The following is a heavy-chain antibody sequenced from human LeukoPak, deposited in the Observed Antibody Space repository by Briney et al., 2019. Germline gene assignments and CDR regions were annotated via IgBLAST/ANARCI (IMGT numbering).Heavy chain of an antibody. V-gene: IGHV3-7*01. J-gene: IGHJ6*04. CDR2: IKQDGSEK. Sequence: PGGSLRLSCAASGFAFSSYWMSWFRQAPGKGLEWVANIKQDGSEKFYADSVRGRFTVSRDNTENSLYLQMNSLRAEDTAVYYCVRESSVWVGPGIGRPLDVWGKGTAVTVSS. CDR1: GFAFSSYW. CDR3: VRESSVWVGPGIGRPLDV. D-gene: IGHD3-16*01.